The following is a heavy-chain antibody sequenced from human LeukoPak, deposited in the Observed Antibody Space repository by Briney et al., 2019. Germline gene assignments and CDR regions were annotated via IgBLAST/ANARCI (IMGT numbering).Heavy chain of an antibody. CDR2: ISYDGSNK. J-gene: IGHJ4*02. D-gene: IGHD3-10*01. V-gene: IGHV3-30*04. Sequence: GGSLRLSCAASGFTFSSYAMHWVRQAPGKGLEWVAVISYDGSNKYYADSVKGRFTISRDNSKNTLYLQMNSLRAEDTAVYYCARDSKGFGSFDYWGQGTLVTVSS. CDR1: GFTFSSYA. CDR3: ARDSKGFGSFDY.